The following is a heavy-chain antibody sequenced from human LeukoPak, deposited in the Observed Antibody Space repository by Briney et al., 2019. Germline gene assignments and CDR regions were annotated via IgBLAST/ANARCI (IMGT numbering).Heavy chain of an antibody. D-gene: IGHD6-19*01. CDR1: GFTVSSKH. Sequence: GGSLRLSCAASGFTVSSKHMSWVRQAPGKGLEWVSVIYSGGTTYYADSVKGRFTISGDNSRNTLYLQMNSLRAEDTAVYYCAREISSGLAPLGYFDYWGQGTLVTVSS. CDR2: IYSGGTT. J-gene: IGHJ4*02. CDR3: AREISSGLAPLGYFDY. V-gene: IGHV3-66*01.